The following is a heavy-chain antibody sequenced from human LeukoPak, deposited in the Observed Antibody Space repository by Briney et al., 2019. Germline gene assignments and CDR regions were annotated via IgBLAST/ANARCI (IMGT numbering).Heavy chain of an antibody. J-gene: IGHJ6*03. V-gene: IGHV3-48*03. CDR1: RFTFSTYE. Sequence: GGSLRLSCAASRFTFSTYEMNWVRQAPGKGLEWVSYITDSGRTIYYADSVKGRFTISRDNAKNSLFLQMNSLRAEDTAVYYCASGEVVTASLPDYFYYYMDVWGKGTTVTISS. CDR3: ASGEVVTASLPDYFYYYMDV. D-gene: IGHD2-21*02. CDR2: ITDSGRTI.